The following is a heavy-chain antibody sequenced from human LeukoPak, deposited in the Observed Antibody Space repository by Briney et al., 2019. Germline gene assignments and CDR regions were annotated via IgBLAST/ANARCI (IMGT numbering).Heavy chain of an antibody. CDR1: GGSISSYY. D-gene: IGHD5-12*01. CDR3: ARGLDIVATETDYYYYYGMDV. V-gene: IGHV4-59*01. J-gene: IGHJ6*02. Sequence: PSETLSLTCTVSGGSISSYYWSWIRQPPGKGLEWIGYIYYSGSTNYNPSLKSRVTISVDTSKNQFSLKLSSVIAADTAVYYCARGLDIVATETDYYYYYGMDVWGQGTTVTVSS. CDR2: IYYSGST.